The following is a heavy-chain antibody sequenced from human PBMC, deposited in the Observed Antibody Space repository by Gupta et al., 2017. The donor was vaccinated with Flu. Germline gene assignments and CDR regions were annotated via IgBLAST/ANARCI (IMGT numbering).Heavy chain of an antibody. D-gene: IGHD3-10*01. J-gene: IGHJ5*02. Sequence: EVQLLEAGGGLVQPGGSLRLSCAAPGLTFSSYAMNWVRQAPGKGLEWVSGISGSGSSTSYAEYVTGLFTISRDNSKNTLYLQMSSRTSEETALYYRAKDLRAMVRGFVTTPLFDHRGQGTLVTVCS. CDR2: ISGSGSST. CDR1: GLTFSSYA. CDR3: AKDLRAMVRGFVTTPLFDH. V-gene: IGHV3-23*01.